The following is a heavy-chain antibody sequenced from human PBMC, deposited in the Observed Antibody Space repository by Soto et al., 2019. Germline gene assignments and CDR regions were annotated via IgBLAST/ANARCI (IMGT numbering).Heavy chain of an antibody. Sequence: ASVKVSCKASGYTFTSYDINWVRQATGQGLEWMGWMSPNSGNTGYAQKFQGRVTMTRNTSISTAYMELSSLRSEDTAVYYCASADYDILNRYYWYSGMDVCGQGPTVTVYS. CDR2: MSPNSGNT. CDR1: GYTFTSYD. CDR3: ASADYDILNRYYWYSGMDV. J-gene: IGHJ6*02. V-gene: IGHV1-8*01. D-gene: IGHD3-9*01.